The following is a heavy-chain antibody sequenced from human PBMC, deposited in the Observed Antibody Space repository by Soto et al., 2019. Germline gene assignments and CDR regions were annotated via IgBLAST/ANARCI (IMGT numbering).Heavy chain of an antibody. J-gene: IGHJ5*02. D-gene: IGHD3-9*01. CDR1: GGSISISSYY. Sequence: SETLSLTCTVSGGSISISSYYWGWIRQPPGKGLEWIGSIYYSGSTYYNPSLKSRVTISVDTSKNQFSLKLSSVTAADTAVYYCARHESNILTGGNWFDPWGQGTLVTVSS. V-gene: IGHV4-39*01. CDR3: ARHESNILTGGNWFDP. CDR2: IYYSGST.